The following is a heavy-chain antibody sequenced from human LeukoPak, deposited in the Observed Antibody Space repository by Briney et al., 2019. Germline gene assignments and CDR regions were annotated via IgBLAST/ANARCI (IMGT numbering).Heavy chain of an antibody. CDR1: GFTFSSYA. D-gene: IGHD5-18*01. Sequence: GGSLRLSCAASGFTFSSYAMSWVCQAPGKGLEWVSAISGSGGSTYYADSVKGRFTISRDNSKNTLYLQMNSLRAEDTAVYYCATVPSTWIQLWSYFDYWGQGTLVTVSS. CDR3: ATVPSTWIQLWSYFDY. J-gene: IGHJ4*02. CDR2: ISGSGGST. V-gene: IGHV3-23*01.